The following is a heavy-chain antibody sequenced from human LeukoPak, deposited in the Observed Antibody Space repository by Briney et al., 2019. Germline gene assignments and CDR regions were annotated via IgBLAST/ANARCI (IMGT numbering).Heavy chain of an antibody. V-gene: IGHV1-69*04. D-gene: IGHD3-16*02. Sequence: SVKVSCKASGRTFSSYAISWVTQAPGQGLEWMGRIIPILGIANYAQKFQGRVTITADKSTSTAYMELSSLRSEDTAVYYCAGDLMITIGGVIVDNWFDPWGQGALVTVSS. CDR3: AGDLMITIGGVIVDNWFDP. J-gene: IGHJ5*02. CDR2: IIPILGIA. CDR1: GRTFSSYA.